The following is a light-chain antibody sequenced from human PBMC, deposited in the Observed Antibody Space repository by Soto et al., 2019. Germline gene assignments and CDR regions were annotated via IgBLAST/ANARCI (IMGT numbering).Light chain of an antibody. J-gene: IGKJ1*01. Sequence: IVLPQSPGTLSLSPGERATLTCRASQSVSSSYLAWYQQKPGQSPRLLIYGASSRATGIPDRFSGSGSGTDFTLTISRLEPEDFAVYYCQHYGSSPPNTFGQGTKVDIK. CDR2: GAS. CDR1: QSVSSSY. V-gene: IGKV3-20*01. CDR3: QHYGSSPPNT.